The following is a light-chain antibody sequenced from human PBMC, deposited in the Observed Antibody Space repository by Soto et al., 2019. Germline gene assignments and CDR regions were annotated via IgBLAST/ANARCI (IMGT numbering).Light chain of an antibody. CDR1: QSVSDN. CDR2: GAS. Sequence: EIVMTQSPATLSVSPGERATLSCRASQSVSDNLAWYQQKPGQAPRLLIYGASTRATGIPARFSGSGSGTEFTLTISSLQSEDFAVYYCQQYNNWPPGTFGHGTRLEIK. CDR3: QQYNNWPPGT. J-gene: IGKJ2*02. V-gene: IGKV3-15*01.